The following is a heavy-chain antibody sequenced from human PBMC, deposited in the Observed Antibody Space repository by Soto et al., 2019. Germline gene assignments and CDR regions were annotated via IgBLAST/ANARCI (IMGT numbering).Heavy chain of an antibody. J-gene: IGHJ4*02. Sequence: LRLSCAASGFTFSSYGMHWVRQAPGKGLEWVAVISYDGSNKYYADSVKGRFTISRDNSKNTLYLQMNSLRAEDTAVYYCASPAGVAADYWGQGTLVTVSS. CDR1: GFTFSSYG. CDR2: ISYDGSNK. D-gene: IGHD6-19*01. CDR3: ASPAGVAADY. V-gene: IGHV3-30*03.